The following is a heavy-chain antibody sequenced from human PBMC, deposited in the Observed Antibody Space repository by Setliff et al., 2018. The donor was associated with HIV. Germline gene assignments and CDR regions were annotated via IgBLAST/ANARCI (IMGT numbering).Heavy chain of an antibody. J-gene: IGHJ4*02. CDR3: ARDSSSGWYRPDY. V-gene: IGHV3-7*03. D-gene: IGHD6-19*01. CDR2: IKQDGSEK. CDR1: GFTFSSYW. Sequence: GGSLRLSCAASGFTFSSYWMSWVRQAPGKGLEWVANIKQDGSEKYYVDSVKGRFTISRDNAKNSLYLQMNSLRAEDTAVYYCARDSSSGWYRPDYWGQGTLVTVSS.